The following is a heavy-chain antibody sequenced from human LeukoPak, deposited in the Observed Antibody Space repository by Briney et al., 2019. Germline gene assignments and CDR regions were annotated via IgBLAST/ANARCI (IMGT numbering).Heavy chain of an antibody. CDR2: TYYRSKWYN. J-gene: IGHJ6*03. Sequence: QTLSLTCAISGDSVSSNSAAWNWIRQSPSRGLEWLGRTYYRSKWYNGYAVSVKSRITINPDTSKNQFSLQLNSVTPEDTAVYYCARGQVAARLYYYYYMDVWGKGTTVTVSS. CDR1: GDSVSSNSAA. V-gene: IGHV6-1*01. CDR3: ARGQVAARLYYYYYMDV. D-gene: IGHD6-6*01.